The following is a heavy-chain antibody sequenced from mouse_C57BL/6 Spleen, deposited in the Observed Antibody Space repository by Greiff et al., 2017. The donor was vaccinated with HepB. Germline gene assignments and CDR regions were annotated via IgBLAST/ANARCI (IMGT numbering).Heavy chain of an antibody. CDR2: IYPGSGST. CDR1: GYTFTSYW. Sequence: VQLQQPGAELVKLGASVKMSCKASGYTFTSYWITWVQQRPGQGLEWIGDIYPGSGSTNYNEKFKSKATLTVDTSSSTAYMQLSSLTSEDSAVYYCAFITTVVAPSYWYFDVWGTGTTVTVSS. V-gene: IGHV1-55*01. D-gene: IGHD1-1*01. J-gene: IGHJ1*03. CDR3: AFITTVVAPSYWYFDV.